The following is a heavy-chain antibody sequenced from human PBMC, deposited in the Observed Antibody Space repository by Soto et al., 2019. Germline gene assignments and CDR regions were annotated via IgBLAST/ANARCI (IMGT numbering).Heavy chain of an antibody. V-gene: IGHV3-74*01. Sequence: EVQLVESGGGLVQPGGSLILSCAASGFTFSSNWMHWVRQAPGKGLVWVSRINSAGSATNYADFVRGRFTMSRDNAKNTLYLQMNSLRAEDTAVYYCARVPGRFIRLHYSAYWGQRTLGTVSS. CDR1: GFTFSSNW. D-gene: IGHD2-21*01. J-gene: IGHJ4*02. CDR2: INSAGSAT. CDR3: ARVPGRFIRLHYSAY.